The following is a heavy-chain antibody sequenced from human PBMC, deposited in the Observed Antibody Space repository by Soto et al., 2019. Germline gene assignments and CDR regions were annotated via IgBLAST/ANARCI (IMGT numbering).Heavy chain of an antibody. Sequence: GASVKVSCKASGGTFSSYTISWVRQAPGQGLEWMGRIIPTLGIANYAQKFQGRVTITADKSTSTAYLELSSLRSEDTAVYYCARHPRPSYPYYYYYYMDVWGKGTTVTVSS. J-gene: IGHJ6*03. D-gene: IGHD1-26*01. CDR2: IIPTLGIA. CDR3: ARHPRPSYPYYYYYYMDV. CDR1: GGTFSSYT. V-gene: IGHV1-69*02.